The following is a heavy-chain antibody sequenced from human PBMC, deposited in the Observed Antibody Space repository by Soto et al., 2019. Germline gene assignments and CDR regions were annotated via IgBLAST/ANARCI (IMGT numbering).Heavy chain of an antibody. D-gene: IGHD3-22*01. Sequence: GSLRLSCAASGFTFSTYSMNWVRQAPGKGLEWVSSISDIISYIYYADSVKGRFTISRDNAKNSLYLQMNSLRAEDTAVYYCARYDSSGYYWPYYYYGMDVWGQGTTVTVSS. CDR3: ARYDSSGYYWPYYYYGMDV. CDR1: GFTFSTYS. CDR2: ISDIISYI. V-gene: IGHV3-21*01. J-gene: IGHJ6*02.